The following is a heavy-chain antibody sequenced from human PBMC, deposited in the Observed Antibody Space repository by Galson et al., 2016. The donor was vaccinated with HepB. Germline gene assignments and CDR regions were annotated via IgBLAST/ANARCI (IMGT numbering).Heavy chain of an antibody. J-gene: IGHJ3*02. V-gene: IGHV3-11*06. Sequence: SLRLSCAASGFTFSTYTMNWVRQAPGKGLEWVSYISSNYNYTNYADSVKGRFTISRDNAKNSLYLQVNSLRAEDTAVYYCARRNWNDAFDIWGQGTMVSVSS. D-gene: IGHD1-1*01. CDR2: ISSNYNYT. CDR3: ARRNWNDAFDI. CDR1: GFTFSTYT.